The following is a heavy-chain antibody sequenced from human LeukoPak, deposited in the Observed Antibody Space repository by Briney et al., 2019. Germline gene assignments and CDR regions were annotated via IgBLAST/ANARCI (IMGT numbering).Heavy chain of an antibody. Sequence: GGSLRLSCAASGFTFSSYAMSWVRQAPGEGLEWVSAISGSGGSTYYADSVKGRFTISRDNSKNTLYLQMNSLRAEDTAVYYCAKDYYDSSGYYAPPYYFDYWGQGTLVTVSS. D-gene: IGHD3-22*01. CDR2: ISGSGGST. CDR1: GFTFSSYA. J-gene: IGHJ4*02. V-gene: IGHV3-23*01. CDR3: AKDYYDSSGYYAPPYYFDY.